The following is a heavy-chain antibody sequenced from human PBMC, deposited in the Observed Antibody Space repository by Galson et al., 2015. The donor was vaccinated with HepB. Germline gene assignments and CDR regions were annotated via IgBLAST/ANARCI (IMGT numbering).Heavy chain of an antibody. CDR2: ISYDGSNK. Sequence: SLRLSCAASGFTFSSFAMNWVRQAPGKGLEWVAVISYDGSNKYYADSVKGRFTISRDNSKSTLYLQMNSLRAEDTAVYYCARDDYSSRPNLGAFDIWAQGTMVAVPS. V-gene: IGHV3-30*04. CDR3: ARDDYSSRPNLGAFDI. CDR1: GFTFSSFA. D-gene: IGHD7-27*01. J-gene: IGHJ3*02.